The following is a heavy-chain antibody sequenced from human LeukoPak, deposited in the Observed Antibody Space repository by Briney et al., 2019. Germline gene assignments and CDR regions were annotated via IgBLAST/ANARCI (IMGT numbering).Heavy chain of an antibody. V-gene: IGHV4-59*08. D-gene: IGHD6-13*01. CDR2: IYYSGST. Sequence: SETLSLTCTVSGGSISSHYWSWIRQPPGKGLEWIGYIYYSGSTNYNPSLKSRVTISVDTSKNQFSLKLSSVTAADTAVYYCARVNRIAAAGTFVRNWFDPWGQGTLVTVSS. CDR1: GGSISSHY. CDR3: ARVNRIAAAGTFVRNWFDP. J-gene: IGHJ5*02.